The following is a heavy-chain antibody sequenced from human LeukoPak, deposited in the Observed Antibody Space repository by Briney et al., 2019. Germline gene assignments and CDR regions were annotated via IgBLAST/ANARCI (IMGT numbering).Heavy chain of an antibody. CDR3: AKGSYYDSSGSFYFDY. Sequence: GGSLRLSCAASGFTVSSSYMYWVRQAPGKGLEWVSFLYRGDSAIYAESVRGRFTISRDNSKNTLYVQVNSLGTEDTAAYYCAKGSYYDSSGSFYFDYWGQGTLVTVSS. CDR2: LYRGDSA. CDR1: GFTVSSSY. D-gene: IGHD3-22*01. J-gene: IGHJ4*02. V-gene: IGHV3-53*01.